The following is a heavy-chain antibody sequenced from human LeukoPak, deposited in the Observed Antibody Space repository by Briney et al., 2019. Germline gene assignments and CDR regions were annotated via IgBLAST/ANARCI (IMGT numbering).Heavy chain of an antibody. CDR2: ISWNSGSI. D-gene: IGHD6-19*01. CDR1: GFTFDDYA. V-gene: IGHV3-9*01. Sequence: GGSLRLSCAASGFTFDDYAMHWVRHAPGKGLEWVSGISWNSGSIGYADSVKGRFTISRDNAKNSLYLQMNSLRAEDTAVYYCARDDTAVAGTELDYWGQGTLVIVSS. CDR3: ARDDTAVAGTELDY. J-gene: IGHJ4*02.